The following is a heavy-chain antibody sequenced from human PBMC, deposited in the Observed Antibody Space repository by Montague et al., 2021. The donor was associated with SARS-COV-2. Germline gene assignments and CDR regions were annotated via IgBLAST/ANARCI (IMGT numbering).Heavy chain of an antibody. CDR1: GGSISSYY. D-gene: IGHD4-17*01. J-gene: IGHJ4*02. CDR3: AREPDYGDYFDY. V-gene: IGHV4-59*01. CDR2: IYYSGST. Sequence: ETLYLTSTVSGGSISSYYWSWIRQPPGKGLEWIGYIYYSGSTNYNPSLKSRVTISVDTSKNQFSLKLSSVTAADTAVYYCAREPDYGDYFDYWGQGTLVTVSS.